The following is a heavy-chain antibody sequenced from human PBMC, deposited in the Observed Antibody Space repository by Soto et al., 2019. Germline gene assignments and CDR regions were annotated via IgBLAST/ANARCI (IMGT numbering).Heavy chain of an antibody. CDR2: INYSGST. J-gene: IGHJ4*02. V-gene: IGHV4-39*01. CDR1: DGSIDSSAYS. Sequence: SETLSLTCTVSDGSIDSSAYSWGWIRQPPGKGLEWIGSINYSGSTYYSPSLKSRVTISIDTSRNQFSLRLSSVTAADTAVYYCARRDCGGDCYSWYYWGQGTLVTVSS. D-gene: IGHD2-21*02. CDR3: ARRDCGGDCYSWYY.